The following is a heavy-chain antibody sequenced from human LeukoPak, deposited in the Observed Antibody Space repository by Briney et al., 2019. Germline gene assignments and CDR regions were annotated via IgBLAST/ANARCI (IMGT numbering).Heavy chain of an antibody. CDR3: AREAPHGLVVL. CDR2: IYTSGST. Sequence: SETLSLTCTVSGGSLSSYYWSWIRQPAGKGLEWIGRIYTSGSTDYNPSLKSRVTMSVDTSKNQFSLKLSSVTAADTAVYYCAREAPHGLVVLWGQGTMVTVSS. V-gene: IGHV4-4*07. CDR1: GGSLSSYY. J-gene: IGHJ3*01. D-gene: IGHD1-26*01.